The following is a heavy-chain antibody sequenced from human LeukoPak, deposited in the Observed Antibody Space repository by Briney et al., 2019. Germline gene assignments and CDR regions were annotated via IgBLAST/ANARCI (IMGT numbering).Heavy chain of an antibody. CDR2: ISGSGCRP. D-gene: IGHD4-17*01. CDR1: GFTFSSDA. Sequence: PGGSLRLSCAASGFTFSSDAMSWVRQAPGKGLGWVSAISGSGCRPYYEDSVKGRFNISRDNSKNTLYLQMNSLRAEDTAVYYCAKDRDGDPTFDYWGQGTLVTVSS. J-gene: IGHJ4*02. V-gene: IGHV3-23*01. CDR3: AKDRDGDPTFDY.